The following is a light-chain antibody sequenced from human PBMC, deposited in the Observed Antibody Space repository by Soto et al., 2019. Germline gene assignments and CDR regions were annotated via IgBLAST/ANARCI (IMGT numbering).Light chain of an antibody. J-gene: IGKJ1*01. V-gene: IGKV3-20*01. CDR2: GAS. Sequence: DIVLTQSPGTLSLSPGERATLSCRASQSASSSYLAWYQQKPGQAPRLRIYGASSRATGIPDRFSSSGSGKDVTLTITRLEPEDFAVYYCQVYGSALWTGRQGTKVEV. CDR3: QVYGSALWT. CDR1: QSASSSY.